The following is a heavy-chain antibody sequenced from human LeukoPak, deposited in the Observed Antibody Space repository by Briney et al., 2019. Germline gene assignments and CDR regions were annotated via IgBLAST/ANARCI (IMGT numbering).Heavy chain of an antibody. CDR1: GGTFSSYA. V-gene: IGHV1-69*06. CDR3: ARDPEVGYYFDY. J-gene: IGHJ4*02. D-gene: IGHD1-26*01. CDR2: IIPIFGTA. Sequence: ASVKVSCKASGGTFSSYAISWVRQAPGHGLEWMGGIIPIFGTANYAQKFQGRVTITADKSTSTAYMELSSLRSEDTAVYYCARDPEVGYYFDYWGQGTLVTVSS.